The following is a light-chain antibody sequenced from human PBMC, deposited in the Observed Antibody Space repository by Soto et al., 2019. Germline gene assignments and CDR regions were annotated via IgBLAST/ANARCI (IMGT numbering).Light chain of an antibody. CDR3: QQYNTYPLS. V-gene: IGKV1-5*01. J-gene: IGKJ4*01. CDR1: QSIGKW. CDR2: DAS. Sequence: DIQMTQSPSTLSASVGDRVIITCRASQSIGKWLAWYQQRPGKAPKLLIYDASNLESGVPSRFSGSTSGTEFTLTVSSLQPDDFATYYCQQYNTYPLSLGGGTKVEIK.